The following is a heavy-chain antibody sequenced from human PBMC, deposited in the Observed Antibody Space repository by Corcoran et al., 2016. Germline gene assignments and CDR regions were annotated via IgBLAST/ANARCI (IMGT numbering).Heavy chain of an antibody. J-gene: IGHJ4*02. Sequence: QVQLQQSGPGLVKPSQTLSLTCAISGDSVSSNSAAWNCIRQSPSRGLEWLGRTYYRSKWYNDYAVSVKSRITINPDTSKNQFSLQLNSVTPEDTAVYYCARGSSFKPIVLMVSFDYWGQGTLVTVSS. CDR2: TYYRSKWYN. D-gene: IGHD2-8*01. V-gene: IGHV6-1*01. CDR1: GDSVSSNSAA. CDR3: ARGSSFKPIVLMVSFDY.